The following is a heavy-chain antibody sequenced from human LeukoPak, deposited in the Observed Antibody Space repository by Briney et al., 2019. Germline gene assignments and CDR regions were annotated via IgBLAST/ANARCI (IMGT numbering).Heavy chain of an antibody. CDR1: GTTISAFY. V-gene: IGHV4-4*09. D-gene: IGHD4-17*01. Sequence: SETPSLTCTVSGTTISAFYWAWIRQSPGKGLEWIGYIYTGWTTNYNPSLYSRVTISVDTSKNQIFLKLRSVTAADTAVYFCARQFNDNGDYLGWFDPWGQGTLVTVSP. CDR2: IYTGWTT. CDR3: ARQFNDNGDYLGWFDP. J-gene: IGHJ5*02.